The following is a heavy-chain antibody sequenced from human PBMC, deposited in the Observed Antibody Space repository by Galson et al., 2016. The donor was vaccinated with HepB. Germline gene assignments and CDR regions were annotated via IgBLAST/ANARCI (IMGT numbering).Heavy chain of an antibody. CDR2: INFSEGT. CDR1: GASITNYH. D-gene: IGHD4-17*01. CDR3: TRGRYGDHFDS. V-gene: IGHV4-59*01. J-gene: IGHJ4*02. Sequence: SETLSLTCTVSGASITNYHWGWIRQPPGRGLEWIGYINFSEGTYYNPSLKSRVTISLDTSKNHFSLDMSAVTAAGTAVYYCTRGRYGDHFDSWGQGALVTVSS.